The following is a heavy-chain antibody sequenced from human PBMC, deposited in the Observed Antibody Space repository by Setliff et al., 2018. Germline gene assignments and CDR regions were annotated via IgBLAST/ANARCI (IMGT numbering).Heavy chain of an antibody. V-gene: IGHV5-51*01. J-gene: IGHJ3*02. CDR1: GYSFSNYW. D-gene: IGHD5-12*01. CDR2: IFPGDSET. CDR3: ATNGYSGYDHAFDI. Sequence: GASLKISCQSSGYSFSNYWIAWVRQMPGRGLEWMGIIFPGDSETKYSPSFQGQVTISADKSTTTAHLQWSSLKASDTATYYCATNGYSGYDHAFDIWGQGTLVTVSS.